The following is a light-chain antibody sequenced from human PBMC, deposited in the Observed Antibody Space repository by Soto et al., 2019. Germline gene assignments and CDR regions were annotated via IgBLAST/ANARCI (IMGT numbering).Light chain of an antibody. CDR2: DVS. J-gene: IGLJ2*01. CDR3: TSWTTSTTML. CDR1: RSDIGAYNF. V-gene: IGLV2-14*03. Sequence: QAVVTQPASVSGSPGQSITITCTGTRSDIGAYNFVSWYQQHPGEVPKLMLYDVSTRPSGVSNRFSGSKSGNTASLTISGLQAEDEADYYCTSWTTSTTMLFGGGTKLTVL.